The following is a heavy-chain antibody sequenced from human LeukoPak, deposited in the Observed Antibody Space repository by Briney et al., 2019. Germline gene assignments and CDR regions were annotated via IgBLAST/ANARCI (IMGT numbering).Heavy chain of an antibody. CDR2: IYYSGIT. J-gene: IGHJ4*02. CDR3: ARRGPTIDY. Sequence: TSETLSLXCTVSGGSISSSSYYWGWIRQPPGKGLEWIGSIYYSGITYYNPSLKSRVTISVDTSKSQFSLKLSSVTAADTAVYYCARRGPTIDYWGQGTLVTVSS. CDR1: GGSISSSSYY. V-gene: IGHV4-39*01.